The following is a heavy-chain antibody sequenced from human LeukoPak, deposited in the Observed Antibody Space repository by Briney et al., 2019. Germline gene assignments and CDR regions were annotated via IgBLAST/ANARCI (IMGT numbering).Heavy chain of an antibody. CDR1: GGSISSSSYY. J-gene: IGHJ6*02. V-gene: IGHV4-39*01. CDR3: ARRRRVGYSSGWYTYYYGMDV. CDR2: IYYSGST. D-gene: IGHD6-19*01. Sequence: SETLSLTCTVSGGSISSSSYYWGWNRQPPGKGLEWIGSIYYSGSTYYNPSLKSRVTISVDTSKNQFSLKLSSVTAADTAVYYCARRRRVGYSSGWYTYYYGMDVWGQGTTVTVSS.